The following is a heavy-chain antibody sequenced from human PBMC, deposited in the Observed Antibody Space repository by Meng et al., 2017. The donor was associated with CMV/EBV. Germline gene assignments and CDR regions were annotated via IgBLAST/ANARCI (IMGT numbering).Heavy chain of an antibody. J-gene: IGHJ4*02. CDR3: AREGDNPFDY. V-gene: IGHV4-30-4*08. CDR1: GGSISSGDYY. CDR2: IYYSGST. D-gene: IGHD2-21*02. Sequence: VQLQDAAPGLVKPTQPRSLTCTVSGGSISSGDYYWSWIRQPPGKGLEWIGYIYYSGSTYYNPSLKSRVTISVDTSKNQFSLKLSSVTAADTAVYYCAREGDNPFDYWGQGTLVTVSS.